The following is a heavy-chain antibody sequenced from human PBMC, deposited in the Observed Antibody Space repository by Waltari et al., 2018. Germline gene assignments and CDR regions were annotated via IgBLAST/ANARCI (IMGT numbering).Heavy chain of an antibody. CDR2: ISSSSSYI. CDR1: GFTFSRYS. J-gene: IGHJ6*02. V-gene: IGHV3-21*01. Sequence: EVQLVESGGGLVKPGGSLRLSCAASGFTFSRYSINWVRQAPGKGLEWVSSISSSSSYIYYADSVKGRFTISRDNAKNSLYLQMNSLRAEDTAVYYCARVGSTGYSSGWYMGYYYYYGMDVWGQGTTVTVSS. D-gene: IGHD6-19*01. CDR3: ARVGSTGYSSGWYMGYYYYYGMDV.